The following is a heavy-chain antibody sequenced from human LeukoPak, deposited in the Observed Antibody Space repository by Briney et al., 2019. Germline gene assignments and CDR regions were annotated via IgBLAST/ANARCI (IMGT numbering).Heavy chain of an antibody. CDR1: GYTFTSYT. D-gene: IGHD3-10*01. V-gene: IGHV1-69*02. J-gene: IGHJ4*02. CDR2: IIPILGIS. Sequence: ASVKVSCKASGYTFTSYTISWVRQAPGQGLEWMGRIIPILGISNYAQKFQGRATINADKSTSTAFMELSSLTSEDTAIYFCASVTMVRGRPYYFDYWGQGTLVTVSS. CDR3: ASVTMVRGRPYYFDY.